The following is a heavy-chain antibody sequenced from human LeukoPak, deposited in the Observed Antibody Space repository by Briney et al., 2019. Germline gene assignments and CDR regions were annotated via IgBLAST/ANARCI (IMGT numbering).Heavy chain of an antibody. V-gene: IGHV3-48*01. D-gene: IGHD2-15*01. CDR3: ARDPDRGGGFDY. CDR2: ISSSSTTI. CDR1: GFTFSSYS. J-gene: IGHJ4*02. Sequence: GGSLRLSCAASGFTFSSYSMNWVRQAPGKGPEWVLYISSSSTTIYYADSVKGRFTISRDNVQNSLYLQMNSLRAEDTAVYYCARDPDRGGGFDYWGQGTLVTASS.